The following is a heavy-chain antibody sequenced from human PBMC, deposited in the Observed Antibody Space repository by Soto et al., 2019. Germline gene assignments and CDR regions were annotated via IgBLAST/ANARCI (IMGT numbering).Heavy chain of an antibody. Sequence: ASVKVSCKASGGTFSSYTISWVRQAPGQRLEWMGWINAGNGNTKYSQKFQGRVTITRDTSASTAYMELSILRSEDTAVYYCARDAEVTYYYHPVRDVWGKGTTVSVSP. CDR2: INAGNGNT. CDR1: GGTFSSYT. D-gene: IGHD2-21*02. V-gene: IGHV1-3*01. J-gene: IGHJ6*04. CDR3: ARDAEVTYYYHPVRDV.